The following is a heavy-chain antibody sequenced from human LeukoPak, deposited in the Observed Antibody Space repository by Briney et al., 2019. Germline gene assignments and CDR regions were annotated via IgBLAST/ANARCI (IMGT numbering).Heavy chain of an antibody. V-gene: IGHV4-59*01. CDR2: IYYSGNT. CDR3: ARGALLWFGDRMEYYFDY. J-gene: IGHJ4*02. D-gene: IGHD3-10*01. Sequence: SETLSLTCTVSSGSITNYYWSWIRQPPGKGLEWIGFIYYSGNTNYNPSLKSRVTISVDTSKNQFSLKLGSMTAADTAVYYCARGALLWFGDRMEYYFDYWGQGTLLTVSS. CDR1: SGSITNYY.